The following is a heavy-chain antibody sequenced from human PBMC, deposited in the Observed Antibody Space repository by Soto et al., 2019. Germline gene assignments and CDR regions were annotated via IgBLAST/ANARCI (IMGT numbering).Heavy chain of an antibody. CDR2: MNPNSGNT. V-gene: IGHV1-8*01. CDR1: GYTFTSYD. Sequence: QVQLVQSGAEVKKPGASVKVSCKASGYTFTSYDINWVRQATGQGLEWMGWMNPNSGNTGYAQKFQGRVTMTRNTSISTAYMELSSLRSEDTAVYYCARYRTIQPWLEGYYYYGIDVWGQGTTVTVSS. J-gene: IGHJ6*02. D-gene: IGHD5-18*01. CDR3: ARYRTIQPWLEGYYYYGIDV.